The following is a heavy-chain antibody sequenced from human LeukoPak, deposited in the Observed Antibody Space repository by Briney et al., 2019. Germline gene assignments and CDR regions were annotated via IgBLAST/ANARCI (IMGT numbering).Heavy chain of an antibody. CDR3: AKEWGVDYGLRY. CDR2: INEDGGTK. V-gene: IGHV3-7*03. J-gene: IGHJ4*02. CDR1: GFRFSSHW. D-gene: IGHD4-17*01. Sequence: GGSLRLSCVASGFRFSSHWMSWVRHSPGKGLEWVANINEDGGTKYYRDFAKGRFTISRDNAQNSLYLQMNSLRADDTAVYYCAKEWGVDYGLRYWGQGTLVTVSS.